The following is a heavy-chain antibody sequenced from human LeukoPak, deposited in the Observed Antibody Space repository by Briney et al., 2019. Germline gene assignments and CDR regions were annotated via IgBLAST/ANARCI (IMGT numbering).Heavy chain of an antibody. J-gene: IGHJ3*02. CDR3: ARALTSITIFGVVIPDAFDI. CDR2: IYYSGST. D-gene: IGHD3-3*01. V-gene: IGHV4-59*08. Sequence: SETLSLTCTVSGGSIRSYYWSWIRQPPGKGLEWIGYIYYSGSTKYNPSLKSRVTVSVDTSKNQLSLKLISVTAADTAVYYCARALTSITIFGVVIPDAFDIWGQGTMVTVSS. CDR1: GGSIRSYY.